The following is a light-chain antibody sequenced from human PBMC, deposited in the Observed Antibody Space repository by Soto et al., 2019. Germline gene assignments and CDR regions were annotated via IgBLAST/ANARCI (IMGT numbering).Light chain of an antibody. CDR2: EVS. CDR3: GSYAGSNNLGV. V-gene: IGLV2-8*01. Sequence: QSALTQPPSASGSPGQSVTISCTGTSSAVGGYNYVSWYQQHPGKAPKLMIYEVSKRPSGVPDRFSGSKSGNTASLTVSGRQAEDEAYYYCGSYAGSNNLGVFGTGTKVTVL. CDR1: SSAVGGYNY. J-gene: IGLJ1*01.